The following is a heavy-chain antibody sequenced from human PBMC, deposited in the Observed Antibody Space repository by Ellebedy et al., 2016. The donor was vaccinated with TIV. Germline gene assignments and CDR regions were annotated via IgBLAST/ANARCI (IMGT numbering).Heavy chain of an antibody. CDR3: ARVSYSGSLYAALDI. V-gene: IGHV3-21*01. D-gene: IGHD1-26*01. CDR1: GFTFSSYS. J-gene: IGHJ3*02. CDR2: ISSSSNYI. Sequence: GGSLRLSCAASGFTFSSYSMNWVRQAPGKGLEWVSSISSSSNYIYYADSLKGRFTISRDNAKNSLYLQMNSLRAEDTAFYYCARVSYSGSLYAALDIWGQGTMVTVSS.